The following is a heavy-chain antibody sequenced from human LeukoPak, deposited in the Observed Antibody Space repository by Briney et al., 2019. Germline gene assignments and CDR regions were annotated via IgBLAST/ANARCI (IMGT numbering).Heavy chain of an antibody. V-gene: IGHV4-61*05. D-gene: IGHD3-3*01. Sequence: SETLSLTCTVSGGSISSSSYYWGWIRQPPGKGLEWIGYIYYSGSTNYNPSLKSRVTISVDTSKNQFSLKLSSVTAADTAAYYCASPPSRYYDFWSGYLYAFDIWGQGTMVTVSS. CDR1: GGSISSSSYY. CDR2: IYYSGST. J-gene: IGHJ3*02. CDR3: ASPPSRYYDFWSGYLYAFDI.